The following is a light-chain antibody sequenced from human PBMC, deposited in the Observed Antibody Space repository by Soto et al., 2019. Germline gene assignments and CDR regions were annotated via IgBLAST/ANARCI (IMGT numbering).Light chain of an antibody. Sequence: EIVMTQSPGTLSVSPGERATLSCRASQSIGNYLAWFQHKPGQTPRLLIYGASTRATGVPVRFSGSGSGTEFTLTISSLQSENFAVYYCLQYNTWPYTFGQGTKLEIK. CDR2: GAS. CDR3: LQYNTWPYT. CDR1: QSIGNY. J-gene: IGKJ2*01. V-gene: IGKV3-15*01.